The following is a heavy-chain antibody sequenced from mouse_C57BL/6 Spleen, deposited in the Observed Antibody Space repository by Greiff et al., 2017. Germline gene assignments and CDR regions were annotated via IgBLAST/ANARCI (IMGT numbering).Heavy chain of an antibody. Sequence: EVQVVESGGGLVQPGGSLSLSCAASGFTFTDYYMSWVRQPPGKALEWLGFIRNKANGYTTEYSASVKGRFTISRDNSQSILYLQMNALRAEDSATYYCARDTDGDNVDYYARDYWGQGTSVTVSS. CDR3: ARDTDGDNVDYYARDY. D-gene: IGHD2-13*01. CDR2: IRNKANGYTT. J-gene: IGHJ4*01. V-gene: IGHV7-3*01. CDR1: GFTFTDYY.